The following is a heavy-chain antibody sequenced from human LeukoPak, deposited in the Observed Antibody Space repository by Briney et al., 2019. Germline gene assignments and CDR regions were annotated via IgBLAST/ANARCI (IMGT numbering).Heavy chain of an antibody. CDR1: GGTFSSYA. V-gene: IGHV1-69*05. D-gene: IGHD3-22*01. J-gene: IGHJ4*02. Sequence: GASVKASCKASGGTFSSYAISWVRQAPGQGLEWMGRIIPIFGTANYAQKFQGRVTITTDESTSTAYMELSSLRSEDTAVYYCASSSGYYNADDYWGQGTLVTVSS. CDR2: IIPIFGTA. CDR3: ASSSGYYNADDY.